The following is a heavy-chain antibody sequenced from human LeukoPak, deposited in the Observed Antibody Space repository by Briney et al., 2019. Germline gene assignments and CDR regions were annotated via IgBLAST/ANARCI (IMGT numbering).Heavy chain of an antibody. J-gene: IGHJ4*02. D-gene: IGHD6-6*01. CDR3: AREQLVGTYYFDY. CDR2: LSPSGGST. CDR1: GYTFTNYY. Sequence: ASVKLSCKASGYTFTNYYMHWVRQAPGQGLEWMGILSPSGGSTSYAQKFQGRVTMTRDTSTSTVYMELSSLRSDVTAVYYCAREQLVGTYYFDYWGQGTLVTVSS. V-gene: IGHV1-46*01.